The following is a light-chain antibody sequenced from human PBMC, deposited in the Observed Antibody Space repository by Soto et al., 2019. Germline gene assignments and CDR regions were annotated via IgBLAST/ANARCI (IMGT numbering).Light chain of an antibody. Sequence: ENVLTQSPGTLSLSLGERATLSCRATQSVTSRYFAWYQQKPPQAPRLLIYGISSRATDIPDRFSGSGSGTDYTLTISRLEPEDFGVYYCQQYSTLPHTFGQGTKVDIK. CDR1: QSVTSRY. CDR2: GIS. J-gene: IGKJ2*01. V-gene: IGKV3-20*01. CDR3: QQYSTLPHT.